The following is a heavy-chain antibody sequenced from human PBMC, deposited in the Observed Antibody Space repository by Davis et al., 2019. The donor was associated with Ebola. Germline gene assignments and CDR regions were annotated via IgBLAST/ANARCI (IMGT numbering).Heavy chain of an antibody. J-gene: IGHJ6*02. CDR1: GFTFSSYS. V-gene: IGHV3-21*01. CDR2: ISSRSSYI. D-gene: IGHD3-10*01. Sequence: PGGSLRLSCAASGFTFSSYSMNWVRQAPGKGLEWVSSISSRSSYIYYADSVKGRFTISRDNAKNSLYLQMNSLRAEDTAVYYCARDRVTMVQGVIYYYYGMDVWGQGTTVTVSS. CDR3: ARDRVTMVQGVIYYYYGMDV.